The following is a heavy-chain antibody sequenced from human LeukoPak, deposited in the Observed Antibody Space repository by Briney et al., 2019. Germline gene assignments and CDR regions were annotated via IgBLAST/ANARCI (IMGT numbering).Heavy chain of an antibody. J-gene: IGHJ3*02. D-gene: IGHD2-2*01. CDR1: VSTRRNYI. CDR3: AREGYTSDYAGAFDI. CDR2: MSIIDDSI. V-gene: IGHV3-23*01. Sequence: GGSLRLSCVASVSTRRNYIMTWVRQAPGKGLEWVSSMSIIDDSIYYADSVKGRFTISRDNSKSTLSLQMGSLRAEDTGVYYCAREGYTSDYAGAFDIWGQGSVVTVSS.